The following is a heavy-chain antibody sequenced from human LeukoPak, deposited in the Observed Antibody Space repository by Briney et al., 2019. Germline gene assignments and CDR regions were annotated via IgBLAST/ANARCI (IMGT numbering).Heavy chain of an antibody. Sequence: GGSLRLSCAVSGITLSNYGMSWVGQAPGRGLEWVAGVSDGGGGTKYADAVKGRFTTSRDTSKKTLYLQTNRLRAADTAVYFCAKRAVVIRVILVGFHKEAYYFDSWGQGALVTVSS. J-gene: IGHJ4*02. CDR3: AKRAVVIRVILVGFHKEAYYFDS. V-gene: IGHV3-23*01. CDR1: GITLSNYG. D-gene: IGHD3-22*01. CDR2: VSDGGGGT.